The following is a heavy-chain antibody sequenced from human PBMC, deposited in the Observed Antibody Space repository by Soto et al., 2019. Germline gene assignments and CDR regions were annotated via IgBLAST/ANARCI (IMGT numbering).Heavy chain of an antibody. CDR1: GFTFSSYW. D-gene: IGHD3-3*01. CDR2: IKQDGSEK. V-gene: IGHV3-7*01. J-gene: IGHJ3*02. Sequence: ESGGGLVQPGGSLRLSCAASGFTFSSYWMSWVRQAPGKGLEWVANIKQDGSEKYYVDSVKGRFTISRDNAKNSLYLQMNSLRAEDTAVYYCARGKITIFGVAPYAFDIWGQGTMVTVSS. CDR3: ARGKITIFGVAPYAFDI.